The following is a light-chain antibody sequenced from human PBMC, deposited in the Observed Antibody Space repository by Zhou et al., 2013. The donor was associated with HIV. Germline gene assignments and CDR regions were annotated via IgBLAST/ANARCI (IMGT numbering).Light chain of an antibody. V-gene: IGKV1-9*01. J-gene: IGKJ4*01. CDR2: GAS. CDR3: QQYKTVPLT. Sequence: IQLTQSPSSLSASAGDRVTITCRASQDISNFLAWYQQRPGRAPKLLVSGASTLESGVPSRFSGSGSGTEFSLTITALQPDDFATYFCQQYKTVPLTFGGGTRV. CDR1: QDISNF.